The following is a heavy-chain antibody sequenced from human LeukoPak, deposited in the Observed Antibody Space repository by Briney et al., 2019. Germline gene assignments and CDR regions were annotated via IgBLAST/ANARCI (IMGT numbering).Heavy chain of an antibody. CDR1: GGTFSSYA. CDR2: IIPILGIA. V-gene: IGHV1-69*04. CDR3: ARTPPSYYYYGMDV. Sequence: VASVKVSCKASGGTFSSYAISWVRQAPGQGLEWMGRIIPILGIANYAQKFQGRVTITADKSTSTAYMELSSLRSEDTAVYYCARTPPSYYYYGMDVWGQGATVTVSS. J-gene: IGHJ6*02.